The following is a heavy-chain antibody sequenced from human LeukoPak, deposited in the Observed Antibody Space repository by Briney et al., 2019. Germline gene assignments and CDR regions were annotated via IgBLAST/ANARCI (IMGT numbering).Heavy chain of an antibody. D-gene: IGHD6-13*01. V-gene: IGHV3-33*01. CDR1: GFTFSSYG. J-gene: IGHJ4*02. Sequence: GGSLRLSCAASGFTFSSYGMHWVRQAPGKGLEWVAVIWYDGSNKYYADSVKGRFTISRDNSKNTLYLQMNSLRAEDTAVYYCARDRIAAAGIGGCWGQGTLVTVSS. CDR2: IWYDGSNK. CDR3: ARDRIAAAGIGGC.